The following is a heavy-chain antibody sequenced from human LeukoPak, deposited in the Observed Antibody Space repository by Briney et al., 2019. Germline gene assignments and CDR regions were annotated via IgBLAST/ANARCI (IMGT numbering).Heavy chain of an antibody. V-gene: IGHV3-21*01. CDR2: ISTSSSYI. CDR1: GFTVSSNY. CDR3: ASTLYSGGCNF. Sequence: GGSLRLSCAASGFTVSSNYMSWVRQAPGKGLEWVSSISTSSSYIYYADSVKGRFTISRDNAKNSLYLQMNSLRAEDTAVYYCASTLYSGGCNFWGQGTLVTVSS. D-gene: IGHD6-19*01. J-gene: IGHJ4*02.